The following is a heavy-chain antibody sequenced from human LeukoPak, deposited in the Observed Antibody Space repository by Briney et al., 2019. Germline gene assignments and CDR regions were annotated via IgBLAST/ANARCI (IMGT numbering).Heavy chain of an antibody. D-gene: IGHD2-2*01. V-gene: IGHV4-39*01. CDR3: ARTTEGYCSSASCFGFSYSYYMDV. J-gene: IGHJ6*03. CDR1: GGSISSNSYY. Sequence: SETLSLTCAVSGGSISSNSYYWGWIRQPPGKGLEWIGSINNSGSTYYNPSLKSRVTISVDTSKNQFSLKLSSVTAADTAVYYCARTTEGYCSSASCFGFSYSYYMDVWGKGTTVTVSS. CDR2: INNSGST.